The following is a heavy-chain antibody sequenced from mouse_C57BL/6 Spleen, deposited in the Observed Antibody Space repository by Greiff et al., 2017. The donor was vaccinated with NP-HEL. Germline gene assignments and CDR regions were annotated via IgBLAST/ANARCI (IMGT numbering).Heavy chain of an antibody. CDR3: ARGWLRLYYFDY. V-gene: IGHV1-54*01. J-gene: IGHJ2*01. D-gene: IGHD3-2*02. CDR2: INPGSGGT. CDR1: GYAFTNYL. Sequence: VQLQQSGAELVRPGTSVKVSCKASGYAFTNYLIEWVKQRPGQGLEWIGVINPGSGGTNYNEKFKGKATLTADKSSSTAYMQLSSLTSEDSAVYFCARGWLRLYYFDYWGQGTTLTVSS.